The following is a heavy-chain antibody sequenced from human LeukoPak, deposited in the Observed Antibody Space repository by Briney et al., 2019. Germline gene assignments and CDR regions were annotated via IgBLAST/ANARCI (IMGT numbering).Heavy chain of an antibody. D-gene: IGHD6-6*01. CDR1: GSRFTSYW. V-gene: IGHV5-51*01. CDR2: IYPGDSDT. J-gene: IGHJ4*02. Sequence: GEPLEISCQGSGSRFTSYWIGGARRLHGKGREWMGIIYPGDSDTRYSPSFQGQVTISADKSISTAYLQWSSLKASDTAMYYCARFGYSSSSEADYWGQGTLVTVSS. CDR3: ARFGYSSSSEADY.